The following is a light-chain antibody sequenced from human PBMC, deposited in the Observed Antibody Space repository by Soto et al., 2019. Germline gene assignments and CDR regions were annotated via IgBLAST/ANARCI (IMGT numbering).Light chain of an antibody. CDR1: QSIGSY. CDR3: QQSSSTPQT. Sequence: DIQMTQSPSSLSGSVGDRVTISFLSSQSIGSYLSWYQQKPGKAPKLLINVASTLQSGVPSRFSGSGSGTDFTLAISSLQPEDFATYYCQQSSSTPQTFGGGTKVDIK. J-gene: IGKJ4*01. V-gene: IGKV1-39*01. CDR2: VAS.